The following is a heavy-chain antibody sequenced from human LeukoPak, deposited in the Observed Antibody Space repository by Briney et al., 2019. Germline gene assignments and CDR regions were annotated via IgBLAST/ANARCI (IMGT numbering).Heavy chain of an antibody. CDR3: AKVATPNTLDAFDI. Sequence: GGSLRLSCAASGFTFNSYGMSWVRQAPGRGLEWVSDISLSGDNMFYADSVKGRFTISRDNSNHTVYLQMNSLRVDDTAVYFCAKVATPNTLDAFDIWGQGTVVTVSS. V-gene: IGHV3-23*01. J-gene: IGHJ3*02. CDR2: ISLSGDNM. CDR1: GFTFNSYG. D-gene: IGHD1/OR15-1a*01.